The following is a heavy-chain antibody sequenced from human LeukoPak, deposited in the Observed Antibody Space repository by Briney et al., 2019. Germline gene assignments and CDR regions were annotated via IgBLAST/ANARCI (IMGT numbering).Heavy chain of an antibody. CDR1: GXTFDDYA. D-gene: IGHD1-26*01. V-gene: IGHV3-43*02. CDR3: ARLGVGATRDAFDI. Sequence: GGSLTLSCAASGXTFDDYAMHWVRQAPGKGLEWVSLISGDGGSTYYADSVKGRFTISRDNAKNSLYLQMNSLRAEDTALYYCARLGVGATRDAFDIWGQGTMVTVSS. CDR2: ISGDGGST. J-gene: IGHJ3*02.